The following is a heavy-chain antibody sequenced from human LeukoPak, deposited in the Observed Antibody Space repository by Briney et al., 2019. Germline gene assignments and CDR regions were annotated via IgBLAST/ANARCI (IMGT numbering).Heavy chain of an antibody. CDR3: ARDFGFGSA. D-gene: IGHD6-19*01. J-gene: IGHJ5*02. V-gene: IGHV4-4*07. CDR1: GGSISRSY. CDR2: IFTSGTT. Sequence: PSETLSLTCTLSGGSISRSYWSWIRQPARKGMEWIGRIFTSGTTEYNPSLKSRVTMSVDTSKNQFSLKLTSVTAADTAVYYCARDFGFGSAWGQGALVTVSS.